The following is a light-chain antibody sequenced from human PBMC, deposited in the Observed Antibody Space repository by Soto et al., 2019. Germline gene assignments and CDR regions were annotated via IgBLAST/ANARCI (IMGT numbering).Light chain of an antibody. J-gene: IGLJ2*01. CDR1: SSDVGSYNL. V-gene: IGLV2-23*01. CDR2: EGS. Sequence: QSALTQPASVSGSPGQSITISCTGTSSDVGSYNLVSWYQQHPGKAPKLMIYEGSKRPSGVSNTFSGSKSGNTASLTISGLQAEDEGDYDCCSYAGSSTLFGGGTKLTV. CDR3: CSYAGSSTL.